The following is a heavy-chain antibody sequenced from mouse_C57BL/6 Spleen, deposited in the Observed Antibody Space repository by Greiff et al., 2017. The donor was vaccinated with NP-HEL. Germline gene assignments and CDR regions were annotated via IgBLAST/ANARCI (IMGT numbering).Heavy chain of an antibody. CDR3: TREGDNYYGSSSFAY. Sequence: EVQVVESGEGLVKPGGSLKLSCAASGFTFSSYAMSWVRQTPEKRLEWVAYISSGGDYIYYADTVKGRFTISRDNARNTLYLQMSSLKSEDTAMYYCTREGDNYYGSSSFAYWGQGTLVTVSA. D-gene: IGHD1-1*01. V-gene: IGHV5-9-1*02. J-gene: IGHJ3*01. CDR2: ISSGGDYI. CDR1: GFTFSSYA.